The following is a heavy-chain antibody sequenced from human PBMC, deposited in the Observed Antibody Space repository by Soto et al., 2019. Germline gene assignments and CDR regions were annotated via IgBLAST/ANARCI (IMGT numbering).Heavy chain of an antibody. D-gene: IGHD5-12*01. V-gene: IGHV3-23*01. J-gene: IGHJ4*02. CDR1: GFTFSSYA. Sequence: WGSLRLSCAASGFTFSSYAMSWVRQAPGKGLEWVSAISGSGGSTYYADSVKGRFTISRDNSKNTLYLQMNSLRAEDTAVYYCAKPVQVAEKEQFDYWGQGTLVTVSS. CDR3: AKPVQVAEKEQFDY. CDR2: ISGSGGST.